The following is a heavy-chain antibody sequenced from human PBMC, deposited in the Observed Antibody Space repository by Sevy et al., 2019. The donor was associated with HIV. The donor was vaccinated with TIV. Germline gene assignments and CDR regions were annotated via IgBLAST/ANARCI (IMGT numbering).Heavy chain of an antibody. D-gene: IGHD3-22*01. J-gene: IGHJ6*02. CDR1: GGTFSSYA. V-gene: IGHV1-69*04. CDR3: AREPPGEYYYDSSGYLTHYGMDV. CDR2: IIPILGIA. Sequence: ASVKVSCKASGGTFSSYAISWVRQAPGQGLEWMGRIIPILGIANYAQKFQGRVTITADKSTSTAYMELSSLRSEDTAGYYCAREPPGEYYYDSSGYLTHYGMDVWGQGTTVTVSS.